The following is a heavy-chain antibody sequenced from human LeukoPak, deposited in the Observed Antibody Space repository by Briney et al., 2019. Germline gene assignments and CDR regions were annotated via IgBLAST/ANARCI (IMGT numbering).Heavy chain of an antibody. CDR2: INWNGGST. D-gene: IGHD4/OR15-4a*01. Sequence: GGSLRLSCAASGFTFDDYGMSWVRQAPGKGLEWVSGINWNGGSTGYADSVKGRFTISRDNAKNSLYLQMNSLRAEDTAVYYCARLSGRDYYFDYWGQGTLVTVSS. J-gene: IGHJ4*02. CDR3: ARLSGRDYYFDY. CDR1: GFTFDDYG. V-gene: IGHV3-20*04.